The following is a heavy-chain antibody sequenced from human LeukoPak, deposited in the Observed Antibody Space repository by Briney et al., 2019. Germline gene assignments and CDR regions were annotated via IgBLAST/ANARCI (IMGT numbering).Heavy chain of an antibody. CDR2: IYYSGST. V-gene: IGHV4-59*12. CDR1: GGSISSYY. CDR3: ARASPYYYDSSGYYNDAFDI. Sequence: SETLSLTCTVSGGSISSYYWSWIRQPPGKGLEWIGYIYYSGSTNYNPSLKSRVTMSVDTSKNQFSLKLSSVTAADTAVYYCARASPYYYDSSGYYNDAFDIWGQGTMVTVSS. D-gene: IGHD3-22*01. J-gene: IGHJ3*02.